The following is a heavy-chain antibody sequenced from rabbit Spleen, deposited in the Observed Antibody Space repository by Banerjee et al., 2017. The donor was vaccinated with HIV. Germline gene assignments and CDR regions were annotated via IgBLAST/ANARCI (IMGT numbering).Heavy chain of an antibody. Sequence: QSLEESGGDLVKPGASLTLTCTASGFSFSSNDYMCWVRQAPGKGLEWIACIYGDSSGSTYYASWTKGRFTISKTSSTTVTLQMTSLTVADTATYFCARLGHADYPYAYGLKLWGQGTLVTVS. CDR2: IYGDSSGST. V-gene: IGHV1S40*01. D-gene: IGHD6-1*01. J-gene: IGHJ6*01. CDR3: ARLGHADYPYAYGLKL. CDR1: GFSFSSNDY.